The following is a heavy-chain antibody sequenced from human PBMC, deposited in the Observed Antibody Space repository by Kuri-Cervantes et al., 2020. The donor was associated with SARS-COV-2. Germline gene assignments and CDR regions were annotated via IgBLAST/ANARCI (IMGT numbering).Heavy chain of an antibody. CDR3: VRDGDHWNFDY. CDR1: GFTFSGHW. V-gene: IGHV3-74*01. Sequence: GGSLRLSCAASGFTFSGHWIHWVRQAPGKGLVWASRINPGGSYTNNADSVRGRFTLSRDNAKNMLFLQMNSLRAEDTAVYYCVRDGDHWNFDYWGQGTLVTVSS. D-gene: IGHD1-1*01. CDR2: INPGGSYT. J-gene: IGHJ4*02.